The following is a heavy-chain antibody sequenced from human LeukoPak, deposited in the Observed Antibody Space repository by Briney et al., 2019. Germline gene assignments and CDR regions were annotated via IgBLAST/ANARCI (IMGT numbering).Heavy chain of an antibody. CDR1: GFTFDDYA. J-gene: IGHJ4*02. D-gene: IGHD1-26*01. V-gene: IGHV3-9*03. CDR3: AKDIGGATMEAFDY. Sequence: GGSLRLSCAASGFTFDDYAMHWVRRAPGKGLEWVSGISWNSGSIGYADSVKGRFTISRDNAKNSLYLQMNSLRAEDMALYYCAKDIGGATMEAFDYWGQGTLVTVSS. CDR2: ISWNSGSI.